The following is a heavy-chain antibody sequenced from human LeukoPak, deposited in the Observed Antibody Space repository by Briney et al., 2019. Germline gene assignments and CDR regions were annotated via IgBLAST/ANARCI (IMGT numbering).Heavy chain of an antibody. CDR3: AREYHWNQYYFDY. V-gene: IGHV1-2*02. D-gene: IGHD1-20*01. CDR1: GYTFTGYY. J-gene: IGHJ4*02. Sequence: ASVKAPCKVSGYTFTGYYMHWVRQAPGQGLECMGWINPNSGGTNYAQKLQGRVTMTRDTSISTAYMELSRLRSDDTAVYYCAREYHWNQYYFDYWGQGTLVTVST. CDR2: INPNSGGT.